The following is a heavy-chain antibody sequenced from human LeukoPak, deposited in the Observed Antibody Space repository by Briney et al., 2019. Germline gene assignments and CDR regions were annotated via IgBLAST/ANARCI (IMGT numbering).Heavy chain of an antibody. CDR3: AREFIWGSRDFDY. CDR2: ISSSGTTT. J-gene: IGHJ4*02. D-gene: IGHD3-16*01. V-gene: IGHV3-48*01. Sequence: GGSLRLSCAASGFTLSSYSINWVRQAPGKGLERVSYISSSGTTTYYADSVKGRFTISRDNAKNSLYLQMNSLRAEDTAVYYCAREFIWGSRDFDYWGQGTLVTVSS. CDR1: GFTLSSYS.